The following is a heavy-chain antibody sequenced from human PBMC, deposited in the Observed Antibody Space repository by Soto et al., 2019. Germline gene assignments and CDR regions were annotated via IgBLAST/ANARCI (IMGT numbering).Heavy chain of an antibody. CDR2: IYYSGST. D-gene: IGHD6-6*01. Sequence: PETLSLTCTVSGGSISSYYWSWIRQPPGKGLEWIGYIYYSGSTNYNPSLKSRVTISVDTSKNQFSLKLSSVTAADTAVYYCARGRGSYSSSPYYYYMDVWGKGTTVTVSS. J-gene: IGHJ6*03. CDR3: ARGRGSYSSSPYYYYMDV. V-gene: IGHV4-59*01. CDR1: GGSISSYY.